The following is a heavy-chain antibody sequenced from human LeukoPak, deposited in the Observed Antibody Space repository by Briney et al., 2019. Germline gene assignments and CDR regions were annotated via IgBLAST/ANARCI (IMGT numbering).Heavy chain of an antibody. J-gene: IGHJ4*02. Sequence: GGSLRLSRAASGFTFSSYEMNWVRQAPGKGLEWVSYISSSGSTMHYAGSVKGRFTISRDNAKNSLYLQMNSLRADDTAVYYCARHLEQWPDYWGQGTLVTVSS. V-gene: IGHV3-48*03. CDR2: ISSSGSTM. CDR1: GFTFSSYE. CDR3: ARHLEQWPDY. D-gene: IGHD6-19*01.